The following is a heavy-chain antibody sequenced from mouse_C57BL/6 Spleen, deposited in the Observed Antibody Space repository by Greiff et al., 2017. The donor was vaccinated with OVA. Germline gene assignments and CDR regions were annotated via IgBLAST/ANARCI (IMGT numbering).Heavy chain of an antibody. CDR1: GYTFTDYE. CDR2: IDPETGGT. J-gene: IGHJ2*01. CDR3: TRITTVARNYFDY. V-gene: IGHV1-15*01. D-gene: IGHD1-1*01. Sequence: VQVVESGAELVRPGASVTLSCKASGYTFTDYEMHWVKQTPVHGLEWIGAIDPETGGTAYNQKFKGKAILTADKSSSTAYMELRSLTSEDSAVYYCTRITTVARNYFDYWGQGTTLTVSS.